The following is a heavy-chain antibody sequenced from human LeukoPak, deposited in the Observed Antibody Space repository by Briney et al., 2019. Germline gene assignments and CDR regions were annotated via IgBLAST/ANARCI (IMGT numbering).Heavy chain of an antibody. CDR1: GFTYSSYA. J-gene: IGHJ4*02. CDR3: AKIQWLVSGYFDY. V-gene: IGHV3-23*01. CDR2: ISGSGGGT. D-gene: IGHD6-19*01. Sequence: PGGSLSLSCAASGFTYSSYAMSWVRQAPGKGLEWVSAISGSGGGTYYADSVKGRFTISRDNSKNTLYLQMNSLRAEDTAVYYCAKIQWLVSGYFDYWGQGTLVTVSS.